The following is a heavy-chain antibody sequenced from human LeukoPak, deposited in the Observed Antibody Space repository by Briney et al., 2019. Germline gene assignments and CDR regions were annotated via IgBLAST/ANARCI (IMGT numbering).Heavy chain of an antibody. J-gene: IGHJ4*02. CDR1: GFTFSSYA. Sequence: PGGSLRLSCVASGFTFSSYAMSWVRQAPGKGLEWVSAISGSGGSTYYADSVKGRFSVSRDNSKNTVYLQMNSLRAEDTAVYYCANCPVGGEDPAVAGRWGQGTLVTVSS. D-gene: IGHD6-19*01. CDR3: ANCPVGGEDPAVAGR. CDR2: ISGSGGST. V-gene: IGHV3-23*01.